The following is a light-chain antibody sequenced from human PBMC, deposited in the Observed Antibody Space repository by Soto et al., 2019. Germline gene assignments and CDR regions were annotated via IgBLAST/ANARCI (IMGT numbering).Light chain of an antibody. CDR3: QQYNGYPQT. V-gene: IGKV1-16*01. CDR2: GAA. J-gene: IGKJ5*01. Sequence: DIQMTQSPSSLSASVGDRVTITCRASQGTSNFLSWFQQKPGKAHKSLIYGAASLQSGVPSRFSGSGSGTDFTLTVSSRQPEGFGTYYCQQYNGYPQTFGQGTRREIK. CDR1: QGTSNF.